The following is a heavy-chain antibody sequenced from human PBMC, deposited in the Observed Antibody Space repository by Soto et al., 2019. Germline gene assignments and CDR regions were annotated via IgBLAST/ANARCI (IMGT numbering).Heavy chain of an antibody. CDR1: GFTFSSYG. V-gene: IGHV3-30*03. Sequence: AMRLSGSASGFTFSSYGMHWVRQAPGKGLEWVAVISYDGSNKYYADSVKGRFTISRDNSKNTLYLQMNSLRAEDTAVYYCATGDYSNYRYGMDVWGQGTTLTVSS. CDR2: ISYDGSNK. D-gene: IGHD4-4*01. J-gene: IGHJ6*02. CDR3: ATGDYSNYRYGMDV.